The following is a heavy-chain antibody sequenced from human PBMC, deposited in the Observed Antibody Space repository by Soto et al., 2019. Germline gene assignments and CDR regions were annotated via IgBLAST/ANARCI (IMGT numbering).Heavy chain of an antibody. CDR2: ISGSGDST. J-gene: IGHJ1*01. CDR3: AKGGPGIAVAGTGYFQH. CDR1: GFTFSSYA. V-gene: IGHV3-23*01. D-gene: IGHD6-19*01. Sequence: EVQLLESGGGLVQPGGSLRLSCAASGFTFSSYAMSWVRQAPGKGLEWVSGISGSGDSTYYADSVKGRFTISRDNSKKPLHLQMNRLRAEDTAVYYCAKGGPGIAVAGTGYFQHWGQGTLVTVSS.